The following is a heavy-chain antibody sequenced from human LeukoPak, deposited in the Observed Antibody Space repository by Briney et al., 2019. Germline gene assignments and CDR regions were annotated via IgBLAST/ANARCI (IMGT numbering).Heavy chain of an antibody. D-gene: IGHD1-1*01. CDR2: INPNSGGT. Sequence: ASVKVSCKASGYTFTGYYMHWVRQAPGQGLEWMGWINPNSGGTNYAQKFQGRVTMTRDTSISTAYMELSRLRSDDTAVYYCARANQPAPGTTGAFDYWGQGTLVTVSS. V-gene: IGHV1-2*02. J-gene: IGHJ4*02. CDR3: ARANQPAPGTTGAFDY. CDR1: GYTFTGYY.